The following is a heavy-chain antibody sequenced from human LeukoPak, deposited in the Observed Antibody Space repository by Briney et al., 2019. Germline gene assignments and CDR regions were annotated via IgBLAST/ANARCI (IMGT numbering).Heavy chain of an antibody. CDR3: AKDPYGGNSGYFDY. J-gene: IGHJ4*02. D-gene: IGHD4-23*01. CDR2: ISNDGSNK. Sequence: GGSLRLSCSASGFAFNTYGIHWVRRAPGKGLEWVAVISNDGSNKYYADSVKGRFTISRDNSKNTLSLQMNSLRPEDTAMYYCAKDPYGGNSGYFDYWGQGTLVTVSS. V-gene: IGHV3-30*18. CDR1: GFAFNTYG.